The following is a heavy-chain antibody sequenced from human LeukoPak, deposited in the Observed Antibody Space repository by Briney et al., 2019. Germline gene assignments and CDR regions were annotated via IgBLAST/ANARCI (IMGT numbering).Heavy chain of an antibody. Sequence: SETLSLTCTVSGGSISNYYWSWIRQPAGKGLEWIGRIYTSGSTNYNPSLKSRVTISVDTSKNQFSLKLSSVTAADTAVYYCARDCYGSGSPGWFDPWGQGTLVTVSS. V-gene: IGHV4-4*07. CDR2: IYTSGST. J-gene: IGHJ5*02. CDR1: GGSISNYY. CDR3: ARDCYGSGSPGWFDP. D-gene: IGHD3-10*01.